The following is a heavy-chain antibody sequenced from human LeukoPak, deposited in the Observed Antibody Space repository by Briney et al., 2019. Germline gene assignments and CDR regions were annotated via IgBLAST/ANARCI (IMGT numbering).Heavy chain of an antibody. D-gene: IGHD1-26*01. V-gene: IGHV3-30*18. Sequence: GGSVRLSCTASGFTFSNYDMHWVRQAPGKGLEWVAVVSRDGRTKYYGHSVQGRFTISRDNSKNTMFLQMNSLTPEDTAVYYCAKEWHSECYGSYNDVWGQGTLVSVSS. J-gene: IGHJ4*02. CDR3: AKEWHSECYGSYNDV. CDR2: VSRDGRTK. CDR1: GFTFSNYD.